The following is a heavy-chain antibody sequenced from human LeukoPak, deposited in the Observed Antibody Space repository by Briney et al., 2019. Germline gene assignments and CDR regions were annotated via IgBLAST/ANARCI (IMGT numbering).Heavy chain of an antibody. J-gene: IGHJ6*03. Sequence: GGSLRLSCAASGFTFSSYSMNWVRQAPGKGLEWVSSISSSSSYIYYADSVKGRFTISRDNAKNSLYLQMNSLRVEDTAVYYCARDATTELGTVYMDVWGKGTMVTISS. D-gene: IGHD4-17*01. V-gene: IGHV3-21*01. CDR3: ARDATTELGTVYMDV. CDR1: GFTFSSYS. CDR2: ISSSSSYI.